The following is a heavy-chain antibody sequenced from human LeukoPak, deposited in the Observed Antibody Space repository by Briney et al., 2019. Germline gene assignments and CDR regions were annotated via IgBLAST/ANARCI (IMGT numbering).Heavy chain of an antibody. V-gene: IGHV3-23*01. CDR3: ASSPNKLVPNNWFDP. CDR2: ISGSGGST. CDR1: GFTFSSYA. D-gene: IGHD6-6*01. Sequence: PGGSLRLSCAASGFTFSSYAMSWVRQAPGKGLEWVSAISGSGGSTYYADSVKGRFTISRDNSKNTLYLQMNSLRAEDTAVYYCASSPNKLVPNNWFDPWGQGTLVTVSS. J-gene: IGHJ5*02.